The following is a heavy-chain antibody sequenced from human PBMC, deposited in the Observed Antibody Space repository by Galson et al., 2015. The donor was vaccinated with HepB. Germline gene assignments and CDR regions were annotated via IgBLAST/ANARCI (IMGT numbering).Heavy chain of an antibody. J-gene: IGHJ4*02. CDR1: GFTFSSYS. Sequence: SLRLSCAASGFTFSSYSMNWVRQAPGKGLEWVSSISSSSSYIYYADSVKGRFTISRDNAKNSLYLQMNSLRAEDTAVYYCARDGEYYYGSGTHYYFDYWGQGTLVTVSS. V-gene: IGHV3-21*01. D-gene: IGHD3-10*01. CDR3: ARDGEYYYGSGTHYYFDY. CDR2: ISSSSSYI.